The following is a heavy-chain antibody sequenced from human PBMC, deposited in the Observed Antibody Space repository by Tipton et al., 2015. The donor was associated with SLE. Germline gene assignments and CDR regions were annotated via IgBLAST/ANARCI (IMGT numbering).Heavy chain of an antibody. CDR2: IHYSGST. D-gene: IGHD4-11*01. Sequence: TLSLTCTVSGGSISSHYWSWIRQPPGKGLEWIGYIHYSGSTNYNPSLKSRVTISVDTSKNQFSLRLNSVTAADTAVYYCVRDREDHGNYPTVYYRYYMDVWGKGITVTVSS. J-gene: IGHJ6*03. V-gene: IGHV4-59*08. CDR3: VRDREDHGNYPTVYYRYYMDV. CDR1: GGSISSHY.